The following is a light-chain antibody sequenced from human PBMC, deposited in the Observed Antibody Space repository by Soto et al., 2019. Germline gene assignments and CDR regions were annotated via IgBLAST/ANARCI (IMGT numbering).Light chain of an antibody. CDR1: HSVGNN. V-gene: IGKV3-15*01. J-gene: IGKJ5*01. CDR2: YAS. Sequence: EIIMTQSPATLSVSPGERATLSCRASHSVGNNFAWYQQKPGQPPRLLIYYASTRATGIPASCRRSGSGTEVPLTIISLQSEDFALDYCQQYNDWPPITFGQGTRVDVK. CDR3: QQYNDWPPIT.